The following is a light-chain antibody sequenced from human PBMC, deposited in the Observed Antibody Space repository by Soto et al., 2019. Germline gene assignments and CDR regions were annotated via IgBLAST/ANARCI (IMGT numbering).Light chain of an antibody. Sequence: QSVLTQPPSASGTPGQRVTISRSGSNSNIGRNTVNWYQQLPGAAPSLLIYSNNQRPSGVPDRFSGSKSGTSASLAISGLQSEDEADYYCAAWDESPNVPVFGGGTKLTVL. CDR1: NSNIGRNT. J-gene: IGLJ3*02. V-gene: IGLV1-44*01. CDR2: SNN. CDR3: AAWDESPNVPV.